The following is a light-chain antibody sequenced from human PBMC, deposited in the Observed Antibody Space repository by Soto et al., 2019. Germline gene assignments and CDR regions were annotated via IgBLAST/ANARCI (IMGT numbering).Light chain of an antibody. V-gene: IGKV1-13*02. Sequence: AIQLTQSPSSLSASVGDRVTITCRASQGISSALAWYQQKPRKAPKLLIYDASSLESGVPSRFSGSGSGTDFTLTISSLQPEDFATYYCQQYNSYSGTWTFGQGTKVDIK. CDR2: DAS. CDR3: QQYNSYSGTWT. J-gene: IGKJ1*01. CDR1: QGISSA.